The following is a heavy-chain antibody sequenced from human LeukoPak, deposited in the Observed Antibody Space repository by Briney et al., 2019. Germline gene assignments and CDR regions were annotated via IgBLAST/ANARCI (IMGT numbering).Heavy chain of an antibody. CDR2: INNVGSGK. V-gene: IGHV3-7*01. CDR1: GFTFSNYW. Sequence: PGGCLRLSCAPSGFTFSNYWAKWVRPAPGKGPEWVARINNVGSGKYFVDSVEDRFTISRDNAKNSLYLQINSLKDEDKAIYYCARDDGDVWGIGTTVTVSS. CDR3: ARDDGDV. J-gene: IGHJ6*03.